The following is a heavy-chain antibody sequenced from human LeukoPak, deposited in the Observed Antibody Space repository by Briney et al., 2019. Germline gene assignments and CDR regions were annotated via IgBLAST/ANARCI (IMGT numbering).Heavy chain of an antibody. CDR3: AKVYYDYVWGSYSADY. CDR2: ISGSGGST. V-gene: IGHV3-23*01. CDR1: GFTFSTYS. Sequence: GGSLRLSCAASGFTFSTYSMNWVRQAPGKGLEWVSAISGSGGSTYYADSVKGRFTISRDNSKNTLYLQMNSLRAEDTAVYYCAKVYYDYVWGSYSADYWGQGTLVTVSS. J-gene: IGHJ4*02. D-gene: IGHD3-16*01.